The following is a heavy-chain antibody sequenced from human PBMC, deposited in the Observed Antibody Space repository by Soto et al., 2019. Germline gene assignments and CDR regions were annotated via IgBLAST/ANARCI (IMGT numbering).Heavy chain of an antibody. D-gene: IGHD3-9*01. Sequence: SGPTLVNPTQTLTLTCTFSGFSITTRAMCVSWIRQPPGKALEWLALIDWADDKYYSTSLKTRLTISKDTSKNQVVLTMTNMDPVDTATYYCARMGQYYDILTGYWSGYYFDYWGQGTPVTVSS. CDR1: GFSITTRAMC. CDR3: ARMGQYYDILTGYWSGYYFDY. V-gene: IGHV2-70*01. J-gene: IGHJ4*02. CDR2: IDWADDK.